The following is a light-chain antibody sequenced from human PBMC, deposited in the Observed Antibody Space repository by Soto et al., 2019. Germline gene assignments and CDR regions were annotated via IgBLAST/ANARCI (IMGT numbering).Light chain of an antibody. CDR3: LLPYSDAWV. J-gene: IGLJ3*02. CDR1: XXAVTSGHY. Sequence: QAVVTQETSMSVSPGGTVTLTCGSXXXAVTSGHYPYWFQQKPGQAPRTLIYDTSNKQSWTPARFSGSLLGGKAALTLSGAQPEDEADYYCLLPYSDAWVFGGGTKLTVL. CDR2: DTS. V-gene: IGLV7-46*01.